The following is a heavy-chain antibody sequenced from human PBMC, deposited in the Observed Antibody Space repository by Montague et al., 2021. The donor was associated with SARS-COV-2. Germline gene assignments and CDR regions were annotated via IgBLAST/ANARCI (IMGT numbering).Heavy chain of an antibody. J-gene: IGHJ4*02. CDR3: AESADHNYFLDS. D-gene: IGHD5-24*01. V-gene: IGHV4-28*01. CDR2: IYHTGST. CDR1: GYSISSSNW. Sequence: SETLSLTCAVSGYSISSSNWWGWIRQAPGRGLEWIGYIYHTGSTYFNPSLKSRVTMSVDKSNNLFSLGLSSVTAVGTAVYYCAESADHNYFLDSWGQGTPVTVSS.